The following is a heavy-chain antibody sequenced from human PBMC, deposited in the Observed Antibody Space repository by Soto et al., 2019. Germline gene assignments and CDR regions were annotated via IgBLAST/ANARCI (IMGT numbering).Heavy chain of an antibody. CDR2: IDWDDDK. Sequence: GSGPTLVNPTQTLTLTCTFSGFSLSTSGMCVSWIRQPPGKALEWLARIDWDDDKYYSTSLKTRLTISKDTSKNQVVLTMTNMDPVDTATYYCARTLGPPSAYIAAAGYFDYWGQGTLVTVSS. CDR1: GFSLSTSGMC. V-gene: IGHV2-70*11. J-gene: IGHJ4*02. CDR3: ARTLGPPSAYIAAAGYFDY. D-gene: IGHD6-13*01.